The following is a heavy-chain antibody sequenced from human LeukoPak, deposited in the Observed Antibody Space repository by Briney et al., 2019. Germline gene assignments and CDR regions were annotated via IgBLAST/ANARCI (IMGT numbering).Heavy chain of an antibody. D-gene: IGHD3-22*01. CDR1: GYTFTSYD. CDR3: ATFREDSSGYYNWFDP. Sequence: ASVKVSCKASGYTFTSYDINWVRQATGQGLEWMGWMNPNSGNTGYAQKFQGRVTMTRNTSISTAYMELSSLRSEDTAVYYCATFREDSSGYYNWFDPWGQGTLVTVSS. CDR2: MNPNSGNT. J-gene: IGHJ5*02. V-gene: IGHV1-8*01.